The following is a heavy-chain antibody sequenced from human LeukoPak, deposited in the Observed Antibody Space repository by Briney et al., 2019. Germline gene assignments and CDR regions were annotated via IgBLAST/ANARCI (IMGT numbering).Heavy chain of an antibody. CDR2: IYPGDSDT. V-gene: IGHV5-51*01. CDR1: GYSFSRYW. D-gene: IGHD1-26*01. J-gene: IGHJ5*02. Sequence: GESLRISCRGSGYSFSRYWIAWVRQMPGKGLEWMGIIYPGDSDTRYSPSFQGQVTISADKSISTAYLQWSSLKASDTAMYYCARLLRAEWADPWGQGTLVTVSS. CDR3: ARLLRAEWADP.